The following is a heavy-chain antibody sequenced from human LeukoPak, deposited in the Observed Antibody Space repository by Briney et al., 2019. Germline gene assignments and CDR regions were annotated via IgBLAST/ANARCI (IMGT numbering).Heavy chain of an antibody. CDR2: IYYSGST. CDR1: GGSISSSSYY. J-gene: IGHJ4*02. V-gene: IGHV4-39*01. CDR3: ARHGYEAGAGTWVFDY. Sequence: SETLSLTCTVSGGSISSSSYYWGWLRQPPGKGLEWTGSIYYSGSTYYNPSLKSRVTISVDTSKNQFSLKLSSVAAADTSVYYCARHGYEAGAGTWVFDYWGQGTLVTVSS. D-gene: IGHD6-13*01.